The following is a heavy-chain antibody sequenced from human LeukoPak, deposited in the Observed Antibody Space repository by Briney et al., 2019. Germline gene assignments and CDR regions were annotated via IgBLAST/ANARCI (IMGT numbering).Heavy chain of an antibody. CDR3: AREWSGFGELPDY. Sequence: GGSLRLSCAASGFTFSSYWMHWVRQAPGKGLVWVSRINSDGSSTSYADSVKGRFTISRDNAKSTLYLQMNSLRVEDTAVYYCAREWSGFGELPDYWGQGTLVTVSS. CDR2: INSDGSST. J-gene: IGHJ4*02. V-gene: IGHV3-74*01. D-gene: IGHD3-10*01. CDR1: GFTFSSYW.